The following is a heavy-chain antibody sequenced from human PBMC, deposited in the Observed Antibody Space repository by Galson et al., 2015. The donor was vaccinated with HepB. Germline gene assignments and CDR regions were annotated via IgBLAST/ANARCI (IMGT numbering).Heavy chain of an antibody. V-gene: IGHV1-18*01. D-gene: IGHD5-18*01. J-gene: IGHJ4*02. CDR1: GYTFTMYG. CDR2: ISAYNGNT. CDR3: ATSGNSYDSQPAVY. Sequence: QSGAEVKKPGASVKVSCKAFGYTFTMYGISWVRQAPGQGLEWMGWISAYNGNTKYAQKVQGRVTVTTDTSTSTASMELRSLRSDDTAVYYCATSGNSYDSQPAVYWGQGTLVTAPS.